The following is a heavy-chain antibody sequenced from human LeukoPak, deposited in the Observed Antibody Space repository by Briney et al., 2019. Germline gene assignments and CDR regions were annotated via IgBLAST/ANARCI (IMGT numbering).Heavy chain of an antibody. CDR1: GFIFSNYA. V-gene: IGHV3-23*01. D-gene: IGHD2-2*01. CDR3: AKRGFCSTSNCLYFDY. J-gene: IGHJ4*02. Sequence: GGSLRLSCIASGFIFSNYAMTWVRQAPGKGLEWVSTISGIGGSTYYADSVKGRFTISRDNSKNTLYLQMNSLGAEDTAIYYCAKRGFCSTSNCLYFDYWGQGTLVTVSS. CDR2: ISGIGGST.